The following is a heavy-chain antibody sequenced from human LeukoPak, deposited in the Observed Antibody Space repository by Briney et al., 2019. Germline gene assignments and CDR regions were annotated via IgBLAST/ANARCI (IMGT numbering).Heavy chain of an antibody. Sequence: SETLSLTCTVSGGSISSYYWSWIRQHPGKGLEWIGYIYYSGSTYYNPSLKSRVTISVDTSKNQFSLKLSSVTAADTAVYYCARGVTTVTNFDYWGQGTLVTVSS. D-gene: IGHD4-17*01. CDR1: GGSISSYY. J-gene: IGHJ4*02. CDR3: ARGVTTVTNFDY. V-gene: IGHV4-59*06. CDR2: IYYSGST.